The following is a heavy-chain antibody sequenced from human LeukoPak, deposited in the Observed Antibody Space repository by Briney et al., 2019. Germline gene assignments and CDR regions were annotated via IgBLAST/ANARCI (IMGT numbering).Heavy chain of an antibody. V-gene: IGHV4-39*01. J-gene: IGHJ4*02. CDR2: IYYSGST. CDR1: GGSISSGTYY. Sequence: SETLSLTCTVSGGSISSGTYYWGWVRQPPGKGLEWIGSIYYSGSTSYNPSLKSRVTISVDTSKNQFSLKLDSVTAADTAVYYCARNASDSGTFYFDYWGQGTLVTVSS. D-gene: IGHD1-26*01. CDR3: ARNASDSGTFYFDY.